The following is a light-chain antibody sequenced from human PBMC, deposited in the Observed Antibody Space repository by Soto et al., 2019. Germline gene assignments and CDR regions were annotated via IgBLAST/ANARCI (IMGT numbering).Light chain of an antibody. CDR2: KAS. J-gene: IGKJ1*01. Sequence: DIQMTQSPSTLSASVGDRVTITCRASQSISNWLAWYQQKPGKAPKLLIYKASSLESGVPSRFSGSGSGTEFTLTISSLQPDDFATYVCQQYSGYSPTFGQGTRVEVK. V-gene: IGKV1-5*03. CDR3: QQYSGYSPT. CDR1: QSISNW.